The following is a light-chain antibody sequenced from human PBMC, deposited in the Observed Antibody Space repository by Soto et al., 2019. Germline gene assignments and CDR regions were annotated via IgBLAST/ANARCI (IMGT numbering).Light chain of an antibody. J-gene: IGKJ4*01. Sequence: IQLTQSPSSLSASVGDRVTITCWASQAIRNDLVWFQQKPGKAPILLIYAASTLQSGVPPRFSGSGSGTDFTLTISSLQAEDFATYYCLQDYTYPRTFGGGTKVEIK. CDR3: LQDYTYPRT. CDR1: QAIRND. CDR2: AAS. V-gene: IGKV1-6*01.